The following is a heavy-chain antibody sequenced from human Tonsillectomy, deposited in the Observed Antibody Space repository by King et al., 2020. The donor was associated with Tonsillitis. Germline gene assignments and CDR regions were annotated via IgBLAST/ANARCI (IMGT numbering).Heavy chain of an antibody. D-gene: IGHD3-3*01. J-gene: IGHJ5*02. V-gene: IGHV5-51*03. CDR3: ARGHDSFDP. CDR2: IHPGDSDT. Sequence: QLVQSGAEVKKPGESLRISCQGSGYTFTTYWISWVRQMPGKDLEWMGIIHPGDSDTRYSPSFQRQVTISADKSISTAYLQWSSLKVSDTAMYFCARGHDSFDPWGQGTLVTVPS. CDR1: GYTFTTYW.